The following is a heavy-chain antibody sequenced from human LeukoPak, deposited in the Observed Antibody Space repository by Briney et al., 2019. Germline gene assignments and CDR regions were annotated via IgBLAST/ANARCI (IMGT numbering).Heavy chain of an antibody. Sequence: PGGSLRLSCAASGFTFSSYAMHWVRQAPGKGLEWVAVISYDGSNKYYADSVKGRFTISRDNSKSTLYLQMNSLRAEDTAVYYCARESTVTYIDYWGQGTLVTVSS. CDR3: ARESTVTYIDY. V-gene: IGHV3-30*04. D-gene: IGHD4-17*01. J-gene: IGHJ4*02. CDR1: GFTFSSYA. CDR2: ISYDGSNK.